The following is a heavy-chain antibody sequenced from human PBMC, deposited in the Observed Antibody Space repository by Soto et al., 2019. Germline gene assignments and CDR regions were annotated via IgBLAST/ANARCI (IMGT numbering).Heavy chain of an antibody. J-gene: IGHJ4*02. CDR1: GFTFSRVS. CDR3: ERVAY. CDR2: ISSASSET. V-gene: IGHV3-21*01. Sequence: GESLKISCEASGFTFSRVSMNWVRLVPGKGLEWVASISSASSETWYADSVKGRFIISRDNAQNSLFLQMNTLRPEDSAIYYCERVAYWGPGTQVTVYS.